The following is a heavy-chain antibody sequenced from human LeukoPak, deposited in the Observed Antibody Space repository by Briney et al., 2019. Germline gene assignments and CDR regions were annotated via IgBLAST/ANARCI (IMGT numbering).Heavy chain of an antibody. J-gene: IGHJ5*02. Sequence: TGGSLRLSCAASGFTLSSGSWMHWVRQVPGKGLAWVSRFRSDGSSTTYADSVKGRFTISRDNAKNTLYLQMNSLRDDDTAVYYCAKSDWFDPWGQGTLVTVSS. V-gene: IGHV3-74*01. CDR3: AKSDWFDP. CDR2: FRSDGSST. CDR1: GFTLSSGSW.